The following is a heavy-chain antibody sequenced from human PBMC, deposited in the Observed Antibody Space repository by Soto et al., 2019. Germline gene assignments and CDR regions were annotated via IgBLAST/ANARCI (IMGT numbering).Heavy chain of an antibody. CDR1: AFTFSSYG. CDR2: ISYDGSNK. D-gene: IGHD4-17*01. J-gene: IGHJ4*02. Sequence: QVQLVESGGGVVQPGRSLRLSCAASAFTFSSYGMHWVRQAPGKGLEWVAVISYDGSNKDYADSVKGRFTISRDNSKNTLYLQMNSLRAEDTAVYHCAKDTAYGIGDPTPDYWGQGTLVIVSS. CDR3: AKDTAYGIGDPTPDY. V-gene: IGHV3-30*18.